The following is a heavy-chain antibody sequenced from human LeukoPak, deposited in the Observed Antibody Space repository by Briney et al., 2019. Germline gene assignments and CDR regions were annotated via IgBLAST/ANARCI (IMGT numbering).Heavy chain of an antibody. Sequence: GGSLRLSCAASGFTFSSYWMSWVRQAPGKGLEWVANIRQDESEKYYVDSVKGRFTISRDNAKNSLYLQMNSLRAEDTAVYYCARAAATHYDISGYYPDAFDIWGQGTMVTVSS. V-gene: IGHV3-7*01. CDR3: ARAAATHYDISGYYPDAFDI. D-gene: IGHD3-22*01. CDR2: IRQDESEK. J-gene: IGHJ3*02. CDR1: GFTFSSYW.